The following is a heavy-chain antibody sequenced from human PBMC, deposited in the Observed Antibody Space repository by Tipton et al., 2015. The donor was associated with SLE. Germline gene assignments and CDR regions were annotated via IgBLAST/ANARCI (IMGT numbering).Heavy chain of an antibody. Sequence: TLSLTCTVSGGSISRYYWGWIRQPAGKGLELIGRIYTGGNTKYNPSLESRVTLSVDASKDQFSRRLTSVTAADTAVYYCVVCSPSSCSYFDYWGQGRLVTVSS. CDR1: GGSISRYY. V-gene: IGHV4-4*07. CDR2: IYTGGNT. CDR3: VVCSPSSCSYFDY. J-gene: IGHJ4*02. D-gene: IGHD2-2*01.